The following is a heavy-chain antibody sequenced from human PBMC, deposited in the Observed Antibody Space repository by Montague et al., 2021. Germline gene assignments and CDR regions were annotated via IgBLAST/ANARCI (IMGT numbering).Heavy chain of an antibody. CDR1: GGSLSEYY. CDR2: VRPIGST. Sequence: SETLSLTCGVYGGSLSEYYWTWIRQSPEKGLAWIGEVRPIGSTNYNPSLKSRVTMSVDKSKNQFSLKLRSVTAADTAVYYCASDRGPFDYRGQGTVVTVS. CDR3: ASDRGPFDY. D-gene: IGHD3-10*01. J-gene: IGHJ4*02. V-gene: IGHV4-34*01.